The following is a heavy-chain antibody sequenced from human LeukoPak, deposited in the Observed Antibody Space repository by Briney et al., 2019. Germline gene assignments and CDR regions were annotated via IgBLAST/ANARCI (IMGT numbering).Heavy chain of an antibody. J-gene: IGHJ4*02. CDR2: ISAYNGNT. V-gene: IGHV1-18*01. D-gene: IGHD5-12*01. CDR1: GYTFTSYG. CDR3: AILDLGGYSGYDLGRGYFDY. Sequence: ASVKVSCKASGYTFTSYGISWVRQAPGQGLEWMGWISAYNGNTNYAQKLQGRVTMTTDTSTSTAYMELRSLRSDDTAVYYCAILDLGGYSGYDLGRGYFDYWGQGTLVTVSS.